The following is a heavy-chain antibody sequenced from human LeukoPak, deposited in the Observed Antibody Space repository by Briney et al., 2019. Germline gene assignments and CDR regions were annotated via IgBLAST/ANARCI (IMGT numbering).Heavy chain of an antibody. D-gene: IGHD3-3*01. Sequence: PSETLSLTCTVSGGSISSYYWSWIRQPPGKGLEWIGEINHSGSTNYNPSLKSRVTISVDTSKNQFSLKLSSVTAADTAVYYCARQHPGSPDRKNYDFWSGYMKVHGGSPYYYYMDVWGKGTTVTVSS. CDR2: INHSGST. J-gene: IGHJ6*03. CDR1: GGSISSYY. CDR3: ARQHPGSPDRKNYDFWSGYMKVHGGSPYYYYMDV. V-gene: IGHV4-34*01.